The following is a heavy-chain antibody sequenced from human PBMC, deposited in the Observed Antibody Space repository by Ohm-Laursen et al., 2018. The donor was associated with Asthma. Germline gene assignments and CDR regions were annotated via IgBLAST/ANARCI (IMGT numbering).Heavy chain of an antibody. J-gene: IGHJ6*02. CDR2: INTNTGNP. V-gene: IGHV7-4-1*02. D-gene: IGHD2-8*02. Sequence: ASVKVSCKASGYTFTSYAMNWVRQAPGQGLEWMGWINTNTGNPTYAQGFTGRLVFSLDTSVSTAYLQISSLKAEDTAVYYCASPPPYCTGGVCYPAANYYYGMDVWGQGTTVTVSS. CDR3: ASPPPYCTGGVCYPAANYYYGMDV. CDR1: GYTFTSYA.